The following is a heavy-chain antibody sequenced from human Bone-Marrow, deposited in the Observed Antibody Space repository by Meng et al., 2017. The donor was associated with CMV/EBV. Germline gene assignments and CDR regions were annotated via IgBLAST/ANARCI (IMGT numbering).Heavy chain of an antibody. CDR2: IYYSVNT. J-gene: IGHJ4*02. Sequence: SETLSLTCTVSGGSISSYYWSWIRQPPGKGLEWIGYIYYSVNTNYYPSLKSRVTISVDTSKSQFSLKLSSVTPEDTAVYYCARDPPYCWSCLDEWGQGTLVTVSS. CDR1: GGSISSYY. CDR3: ARDPPYCWSCLDE. V-gene: IGHV4-59*12. D-gene: IGHD2-21*01.